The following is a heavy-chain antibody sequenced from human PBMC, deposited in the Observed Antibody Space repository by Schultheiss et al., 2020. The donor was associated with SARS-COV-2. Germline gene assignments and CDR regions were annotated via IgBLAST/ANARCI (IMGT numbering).Heavy chain of an antibody. CDR2: IYYSGST. J-gene: IGHJ5*02. CDR1: GGSISSGGYY. V-gene: IGHV4-31*03. D-gene: IGHD2-8*02. Sequence: SETLSLTCTVSGGSISSGGYYWSWIRQHPGKGLEWIGYIYYSGSTYYNPSLKSRVTISVDTSKNQFSLKLSSVTAADTAVYHCARDSLVLVVYAIGYSWFDPWGQGTLVTVSS. CDR3: ARDSLVLVVYAIGYSWFDP.